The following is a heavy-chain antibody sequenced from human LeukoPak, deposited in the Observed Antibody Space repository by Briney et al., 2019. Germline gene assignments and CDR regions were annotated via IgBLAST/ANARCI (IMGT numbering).Heavy chain of an antibody. Sequence: GGSLRLSCEASEFILSSYAMSWVRQAPGKGLEWVSSISGNGAHPYYADSVKGRFTISRDNSKNTLYLQMNSLRAEDTAVYYCAKDGQSHYFDYWGQGTLVTVSS. CDR1: EFILSSYA. J-gene: IGHJ4*02. CDR2: ISGNGAHP. V-gene: IGHV3-23*01. D-gene: IGHD6-19*01. CDR3: AKDGQSHYFDY.